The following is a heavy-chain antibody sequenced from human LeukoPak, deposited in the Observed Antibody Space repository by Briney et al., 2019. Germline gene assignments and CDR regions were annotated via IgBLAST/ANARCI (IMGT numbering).Heavy chain of an antibody. D-gene: IGHD6-13*01. CDR3: ANPQLAAAGKN. Sequence: SETLSLTCAVYGGSFSGYYWSWIRQPPGKGLEWIGEINHSGSTNYNPSLKSRVTISADTSKNQFSLKLSSVTAADTAVYYCANPQLAAAGKNWGQGTLVTVSS. V-gene: IGHV4-34*01. CDR2: INHSGST. J-gene: IGHJ4*02. CDR1: GGSFSGYY.